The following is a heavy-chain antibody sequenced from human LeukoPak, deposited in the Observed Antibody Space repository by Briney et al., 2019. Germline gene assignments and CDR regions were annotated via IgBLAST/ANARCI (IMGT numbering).Heavy chain of an antibody. CDR1: GYSFTSYW. CDR2: IDPSDSET. D-gene: IGHD5-24*01. V-gene: IGHV5-51*01. Sequence: GESLKISCKGSGYSFTSYWIGWVRQMPGKGLEWMGNIDPSDSETRHSPSFQGQVTISVDKPISTAYLQWNSLKASDTAMYYCARQFPEITLDAFDIWGQGTMVTVSS. J-gene: IGHJ3*02. CDR3: ARQFPEITLDAFDI.